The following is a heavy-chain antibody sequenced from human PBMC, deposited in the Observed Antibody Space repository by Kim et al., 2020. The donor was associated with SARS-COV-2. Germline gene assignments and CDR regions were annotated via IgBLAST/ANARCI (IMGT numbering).Heavy chain of an antibody. CDR1: GGSISSSSYY. V-gene: IGHV4-39*01. CDR3: ARVRCSGGACPLDP. J-gene: IGHJ5*02. Sequence: SETLSLTCTVSGGSISSSSYYWGWIRQPPGKGLEWIGSIYYSGSTYYNPSLKSRVTISVDMSKNQFSLKLNSVTAADTAVYYCARVRCSGGACPLDPWGQGTLVTVSS. CDR2: IYYSGST. D-gene: IGHD2-15*01.